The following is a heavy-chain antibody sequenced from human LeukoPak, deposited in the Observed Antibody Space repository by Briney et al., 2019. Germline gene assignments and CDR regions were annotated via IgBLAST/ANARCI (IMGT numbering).Heavy chain of an antibody. Sequence: GGSLRLSCAASGFTFSRYSMNWVRQAPGKGLEWVSSISISSNYIYYADSVKGRFTISRDNAKNSLYLQMNSRRAEDTAVYYCARGSRFGVVGRDAFDIWGQGTMVTVSS. CDR1: GFTFSRYS. D-gene: IGHD3-3*01. CDR3: ARGSRFGVVGRDAFDI. V-gene: IGHV3-21*01. CDR2: ISISSNYI. J-gene: IGHJ3*02.